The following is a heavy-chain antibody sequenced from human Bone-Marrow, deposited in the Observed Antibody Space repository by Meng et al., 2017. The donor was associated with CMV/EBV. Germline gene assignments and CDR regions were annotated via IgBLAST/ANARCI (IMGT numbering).Heavy chain of an antibody. CDR2: IGTIGHT. V-gene: IGHV3-13*01. CDR1: VFTLNSYD. D-gene: IGHD1-1*01. Sequence: DSVFTLNSYDFHWVGQGPGKGLEWVSAIGTIGHTYYPDSVRGRFTISRDRNSLFLQMNSLRGGDTAVYYCARETPDGTTHGWYFDLWGRGTLVTVSS. CDR3: ARETPDGTTHGWYFDL. J-gene: IGHJ2*01.